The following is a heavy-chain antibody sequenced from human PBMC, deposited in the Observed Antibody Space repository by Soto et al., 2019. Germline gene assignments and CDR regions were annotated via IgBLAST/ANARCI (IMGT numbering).Heavy chain of an antibody. CDR3: ARDYNLAAKDY. D-gene: IGHD3-10*01. CDR2: LNRDGSST. Sequence: PGGSLRLSCEASGFTFSSYWMHWVRQAPGKGLAWVSRLNRDGSSTNYADSVKGRFTISRDNAKNTLYLQMNSLRAEDTAVYYCARDYNLAAKDYWGQGTLVTVSS. V-gene: IGHV3-74*01. CDR1: GFTFSSYW. J-gene: IGHJ4*02.